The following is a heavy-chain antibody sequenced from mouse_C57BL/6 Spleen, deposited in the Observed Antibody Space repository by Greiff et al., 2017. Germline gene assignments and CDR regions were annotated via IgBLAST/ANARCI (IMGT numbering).Heavy chain of an antibody. CDR1: GYTFTDYY. V-gene: IGHV1-26*01. CDR2: INPNNGGT. D-gene: IGHD1-1*02. Sequence: EVQLQQSGPELVKPGASVKISCKASGYTFTDYYMNWVKQSHGKSLEWIGDINPNNGGTSYNQKFKGKATLTVDKSSSTAYMELRSLTSEDSAVYYCARNPMDYLYYFDYWGQGTTRTVSS. CDR3: ARNPMDYLYYFDY. J-gene: IGHJ2*01.